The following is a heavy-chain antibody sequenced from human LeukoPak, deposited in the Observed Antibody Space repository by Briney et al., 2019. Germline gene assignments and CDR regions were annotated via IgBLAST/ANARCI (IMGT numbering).Heavy chain of an antibody. CDR2: INAFSGLT. Sequence: GASVKVYCRTSGYTFTDNGISWVRQTAAQGLEWMGWINAFSGLTDYAPKFRDRVTLTTDSSTSTAYMELRSLRSDDTAVYYCVRYRVTFGGIIPFNYGMDVWGQGTTVTVSS. CDR3: VRYRVTFGGIIPFNYGMDV. D-gene: IGHD3-16*01. J-gene: IGHJ6*02. CDR1: GYTFTDNG. V-gene: IGHV1-18*01.